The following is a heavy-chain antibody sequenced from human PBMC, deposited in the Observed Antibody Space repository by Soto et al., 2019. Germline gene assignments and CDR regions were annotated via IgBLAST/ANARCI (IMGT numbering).Heavy chain of an antibody. V-gene: IGHV1-46*01. CDR3: AWLYSSSWIDY. CDR1: GYTFTSYD. J-gene: IGHJ4*02. CDR2: INPSGGST. Sequence: ASVKVSCKASGYTFTSYDMHWVRRAPGQGLEWMGIINPSGGSTSYAQKFQGRVTMTRDTSTSTVYMELSSLRSEDTAVYYCAWLYSSSWIDYWGQGTLVTVSS. D-gene: IGHD6-13*01.